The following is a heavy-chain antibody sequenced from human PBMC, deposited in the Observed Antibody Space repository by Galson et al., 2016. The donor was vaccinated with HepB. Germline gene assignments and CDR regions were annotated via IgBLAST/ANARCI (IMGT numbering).Heavy chain of an antibody. CDR1: GFNFISYG. Sequence: SLRLSCAASGFNFISYGMHWVRQAPGKGLEWVAVTWFDGHYKDYAESVKGRITVSRDNTKNTLSLQLDSLRAEDTAVYHCARSREYFGSGSYPYYWGQGNLVIVSS. D-gene: IGHD3-10*01. J-gene: IGHJ4*02. V-gene: IGHV3-33*01. CDR3: ARSREYFGSGSYPYY. CDR2: TWFDGHYK.